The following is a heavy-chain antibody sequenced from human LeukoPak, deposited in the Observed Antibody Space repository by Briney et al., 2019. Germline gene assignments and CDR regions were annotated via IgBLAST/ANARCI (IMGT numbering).Heavy chain of an antibody. Sequence: SQTLSLTCAISGDSVSANGAAWDWIRQSPSRGLEWLGRTYYRSKWYNDYAVSVKSRITINPDTSKNQFSLQLNSVTPEDTAVYYCARVPYYDFQADAFDIWGQGTMVTVSS. CDR2: TYYRSKWYN. J-gene: IGHJ3*02. V-gene: IGHV6-1*01. CDR3: ARVPYYDFQADAFDI. D-gene: IGHD3-3*01. CDR1: GDSVSANGAA.